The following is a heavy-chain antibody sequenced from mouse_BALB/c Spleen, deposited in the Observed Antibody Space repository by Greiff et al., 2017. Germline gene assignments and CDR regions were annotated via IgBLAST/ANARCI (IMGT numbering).Heavy chain of an antibody. CDR3: ARSGDYGSSYSYYFDY. CDR1: GYSITSDYA. CDR2: ISYSGST. J-gene: IGHJ2*01. D-gene: IGHD1-1*01. V-gene: IGHV3-2*02. Sequence: EVQLVESGPGLVKPSQSLSLTCTVTGYSITSDYAWNWIRQFPGNKLEWMGYISYSGSTSYNPSLKSRISITRDTSKNQFFLQLNSVTTEDTATYYCARSGDYGSSYSYYFDYWGQGTTLTVSS.